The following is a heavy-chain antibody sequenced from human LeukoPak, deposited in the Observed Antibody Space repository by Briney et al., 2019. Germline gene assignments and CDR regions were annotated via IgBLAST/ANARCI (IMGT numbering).Heavy chain of an antibody. CDR1: GGSISSYY. J-gene: IGHJ4*02. Sequence: TSETLSLTCTVSGGSISSYYWSWIRQPPGKGLEWIGYIYYSGSTNYNPSLKSRVTISVDTSKNQFSLKLSSVTAADTAVYYCARSYSSGGLFDYWGQGTLVTVSS. CDR2: IYYSGST. V-gene: IGHV4-59*01. CDR3: ARSYSSGGLFDY. D-gene: IGHD6-19*01.